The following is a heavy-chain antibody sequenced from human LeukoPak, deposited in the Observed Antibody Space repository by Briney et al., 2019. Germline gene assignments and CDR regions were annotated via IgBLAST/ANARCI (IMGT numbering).Heavy chain of an antibody. CDR2: IYPGDSDT. D-gene: IGHD5-24*01. CDR3: ARGVEMATINSGFDY. Sequence: GESLKISCKGSGYTFINYWIGWVRQMPGKGLEWMGIIYPGDSDTRYSPSFQGQVTISVAKSISTAYLQWSGLKASDTAMYYCARGVEMATINSGFDYWGQGTLVTVSS. V-gene: IGHV5-51*01. CDR1: GYTFINYW. J-gene: IGHJ4*02.